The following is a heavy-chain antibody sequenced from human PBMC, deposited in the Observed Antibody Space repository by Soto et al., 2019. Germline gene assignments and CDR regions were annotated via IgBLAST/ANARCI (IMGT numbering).Heavy chain of an antibody. D-gene: IGHD6-19*01. J-gene: IGHJ4*02. CDR1: GGAFSGYY. V-gene: IGHV4-34*01. CDR3: ASSGRYRRY. Sequence: AETLSLTCAVYGGAFSGYYWSWIRGCPQKGMEWIGEINHSGRPNSNPSLKSRVPIAVDTSKNQFTLKLSSVPAADTALYHCASSGRYRRYWGQGTLVTVSS. CDR2: INHSGRP.